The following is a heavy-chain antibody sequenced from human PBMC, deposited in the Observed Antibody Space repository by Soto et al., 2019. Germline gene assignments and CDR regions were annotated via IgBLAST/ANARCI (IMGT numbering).Heavy chain of an antibody. D-gene: IGHD7-27*01. V-gene: IGHV3-13*01. CDR1: GFTFSNSD. CDR3: ARGTGAQLMYFDL. J-gene: IGHJ2*01. CDR2: IGTVGDA. Sequence: EVNLVESGGGLVQPGGSLRLSCAASGFTFSNSDMHWVRQSAGKGLEWLSGIGTVGDAYYPPSVRGRFTISRENAKNSLYLQIHGLRAEDTAVYFCARGTGAQLMYFDLWGRGTLVTVSS.